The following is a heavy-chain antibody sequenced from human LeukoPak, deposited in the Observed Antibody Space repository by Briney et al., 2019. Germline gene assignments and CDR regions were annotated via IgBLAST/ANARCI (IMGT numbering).Heavy chain of an antibody. CDR3: ARDQTYYVSSGYYYVTYLQH. J-gene: IGHJ1*01. CDR2: MSSGGST. CDR1: GASISSSY. Sequence: PSETLSLTCTVSGASISSSYCTWIRQSAGEGLEWIGRMSSGGSTTYNPSFKGRVTMSLDTSKRQFSLKLSSVTAADTAVYYCARDQTYYVSSGYYYVTYLQHSGQGILVTVSS. V-gene: IGHV4-4*07. D-gene: IGHD3-22*01.